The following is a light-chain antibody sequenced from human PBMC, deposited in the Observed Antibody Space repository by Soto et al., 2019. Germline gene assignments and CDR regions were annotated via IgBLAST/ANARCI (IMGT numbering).Light chain of an antibody. CDR1: SSDVGGYNY. CDR2: EVS. Sequence: QSALTQPASVSGSPGQSITISCTGTSSDVGGYNYVSWYQQHPGKAPKLMISEVSNRPSGVSNRFSGSKSGNTASLTISGLQAEDEADYYCSSYTSCSTRVFGGGTKLTVL. CDR3: SSYTSCSTRV. J-gene: IGLJ3*02. V-gene: IGLV2-14*01.